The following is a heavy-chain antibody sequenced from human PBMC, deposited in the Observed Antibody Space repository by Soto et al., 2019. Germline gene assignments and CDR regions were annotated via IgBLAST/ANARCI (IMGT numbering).Heavy chain of an antibody. J-gene: IGHJ4*02. CDR3: ARVAYYDFWSGSTYYSDY. CDR2: IYHSGST. Sequence: SGTLCLSGAVAGSSISGGGCSWSWIRQPPGKGLEWIGYIYHSGSTYYNPSLKSRVTISVDRSKNQFSLKLSSVTAADTAVYYCARVAYYDFWSGSTYYSDYWGQGTLVTVSS. CDR1: GSSISGGGCS. V-gene: IGHV4-30-2*01. D-gene: IGHD3-3*01.